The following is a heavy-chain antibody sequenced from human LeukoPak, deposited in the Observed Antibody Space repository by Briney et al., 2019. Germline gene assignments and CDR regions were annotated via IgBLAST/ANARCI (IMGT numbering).Heavy chain of an antibody. CDR1: GLTFSSYE. Sequence: GGSLRLSCAVSGLTFSSYEMNWVRQAPGKGLEWVSYISSSGSTIYYADSVKGRSTISRDNAKNSLYLQMNSLRAEDTAVYYCATLGYSSGWYGIDYWGQGTLVTVSS. J-gene: IGHJ4*02. D-gene: IGHD6-19*01. CDR2: ISSSGSTI. V-gene: IGHV3-48*03. CDR3: ATLGYSSGWYGIDY.